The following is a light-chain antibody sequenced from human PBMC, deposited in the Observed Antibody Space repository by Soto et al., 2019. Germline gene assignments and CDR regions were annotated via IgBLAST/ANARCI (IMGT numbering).Light chain of an antibody. Sequence: EIVLTQSPATLSLSPGERATLSCRASQSVSSYLAWYQQKPGQAPRLLIYGASSRATDIPDRFSGSGSGTDFTLTISRLEPEDFVVYYCQQYGNSPWTFGQGTKVDI. CDR3: QQYGNSPWT. CDR2: GAS. V-gene: IGKV3-20*01. J-gene: IGKJ1*01. CDR1: QSVSSY.